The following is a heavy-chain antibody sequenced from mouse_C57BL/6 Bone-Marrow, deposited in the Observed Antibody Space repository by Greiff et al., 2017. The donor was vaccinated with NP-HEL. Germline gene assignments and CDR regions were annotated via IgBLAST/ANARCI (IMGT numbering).Heavy chain of an antibody. D-gene: IGHD1-1*01. CDR2: INPNNGGT. J-gene: IGHJ3*01. V-gene: IGHV1-26*01. CDR1: GYTFTDYY. Sequence: VQLQQSGPELVKPGASVKISCKASGYTFTDYYMNWVKQSHGKSLEWIGDINPNNGGTSYNQKFKGKATLTVDKSSSTAYMELRSLTSEDSAVYYCARWSGRGGAWFAYWGQGTLVTVSA. CDR3: ARWSGRGGAWFAY.